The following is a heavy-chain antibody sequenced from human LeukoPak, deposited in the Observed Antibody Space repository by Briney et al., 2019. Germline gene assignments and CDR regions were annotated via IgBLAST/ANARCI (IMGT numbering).Heavy chain of an antibody. CDR3: ARDSGTTGEVKFDP. CDR2: IYGSGTT. D-gene: IGHD3-10*01. Sequence: PSETLSLTRTVSGGSISSYWSWIRLPAGKGLEWIGRIYGSGTTTYNPSLKSRVSMSIDTSKNQFSLKLMSVTAADTAVYYCARDSGTTGEVKFDPWGQGTLVTVSS. CDR1: GGSISSY. J-gene: IGHJ5*02. V-gene: IGHV4-4*07.